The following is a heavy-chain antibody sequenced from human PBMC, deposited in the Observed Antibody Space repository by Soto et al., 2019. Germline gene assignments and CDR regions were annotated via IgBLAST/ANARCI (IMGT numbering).Heavy chain of an antibody. CDR1: GFTFSVYY. J-gene: IGHJ4*02. CDR3: ARDRYGDKAFDY. D-gene: IGHD4-17*01. V-gene: IGHV3-11*01. Sequence: GVSLRLSFAASGFTFSVYYMSWIRQAPGKGLEWVSYISSSGSAIYYADSVKGRFTISRDNAKNSLYLQMNSLRAEDTAVYYCARDRYGDKAFDYWGQGTLVTVSS. CDR2: ISSSGSAI.